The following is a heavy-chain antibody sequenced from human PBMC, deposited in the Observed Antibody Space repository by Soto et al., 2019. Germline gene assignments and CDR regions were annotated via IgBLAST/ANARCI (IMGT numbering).Heavy chain of an antibody. J-gene: IGHJ6*02. D-gene: IGHD3-9*01. CDR3: ARVPRVYFDWEMPGYYYYYGMDV. CDR1: GFTFSSYA. CDR2: ISYDGSNK. Sequence: PGGSLRLSCAASGFTFSSYAMHWVRQAPGKGLEWVAVISYDGSNKYYADSVKGRFTISRDNSKSTLYLQMNSLRAEDTAVYYCARVPRVYFDWEMPGYYYYYGMDVWGQGTTVTVSS. V-gene: IGHV3-30-3*01.